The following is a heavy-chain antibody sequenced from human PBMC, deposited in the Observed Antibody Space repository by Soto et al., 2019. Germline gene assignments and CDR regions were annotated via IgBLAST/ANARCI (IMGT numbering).Heavy chain of an antibody. CDR1: GFTFTSYT. D-gene: IGHD2-2*02. Sequence: QVQLLQSGTEVKKPVASMKISCAPSGFTFTSYTYHWVRQAPGQRPEWVAWISGGSGKTEIAQKLQDRATLTRDTYANTIFLELRTLTSDDAATYYCARDRYMANWYFDLWGRGTRVIVS. CDR3: ARDRYMANWYFDL. J-gene: IGHJ2*01. V-gene: IGHV1-3*01. CDR2: ISGGSGKT.